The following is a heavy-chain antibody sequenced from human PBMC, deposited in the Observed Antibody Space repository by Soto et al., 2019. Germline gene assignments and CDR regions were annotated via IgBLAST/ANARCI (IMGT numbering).Heavy chain of an antibody. D-gene: IGHD2-21*02. CDR2: IYYSGST. CDR1: GGSISSYY. Sequence: PSETLSLTCTVSGGSISSYYWSWIRQPPGKGLEWIGYIYYSGSTNYNPSLKSRVTISVDTSKNQFSLKLSSVTAADTAVYYCARSDSSPPTTWMDVWGQGTTVTVSS. CDR3: ARSDSSPPTTWMDV. J-gene: IGHJ6*02. V-gene: IGHV4-59*01.